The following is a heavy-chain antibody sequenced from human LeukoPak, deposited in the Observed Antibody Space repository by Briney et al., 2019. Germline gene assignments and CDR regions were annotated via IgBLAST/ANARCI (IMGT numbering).Heavy chain of an antibody. CDR2: INHSGST. V-gene: IGHV4-34*01. CDR3: ARGVRYYYYYGMDV. CDR1: GGSFSGYY. Sequence: SETLSLTCAVYGGSFSGYYWSWIRQPPGKGLEWIGEINHSGSTNYNPSLKSRVTISVDTSKNQFSLKLSSVTAADTAVYYCARGVRYYYYYGMDVWGQGTTVTVSS. J-gene: IGHJ6*02.